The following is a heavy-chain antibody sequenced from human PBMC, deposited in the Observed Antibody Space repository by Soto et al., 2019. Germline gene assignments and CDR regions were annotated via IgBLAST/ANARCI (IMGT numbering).Heavy chain of an antibody. J-gene: IGHJ5*02. CDR2: TNHSGST. CDR3: DRGSSLGWYRDWFYP. D-gene: IGHD6-19*01. Sequence: SETLSLTCAVYGGSFSGYYWSWIRQPPGKGLEWIGETNHSGSTNYNPSLQSRVTISVDTSKNQFSLQLRSVTAADKAVYFCDRGSSLGWYRDWFYPWGQGTLVTVSS. V-gene: IGHV4-34*01. CDR1: GGSFSGYY.